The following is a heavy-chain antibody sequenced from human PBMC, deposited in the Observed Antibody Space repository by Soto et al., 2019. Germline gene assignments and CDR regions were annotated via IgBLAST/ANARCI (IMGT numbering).Heavy chain of an antibody. CDR3: ARGGVLHDAFDI. D-gene: IGHD1-26*01. CDR2: IYYSGST. Sequence: LSLTCTVSGGSISSGGYYWSWIRQHPGKGLEWIGYIYYSGSTYYNPSLKSRVTISVDTSKNQFSLKLSSVTAADTAVYYCARGGVLHDAFDIWGQGTMVTV. V-gene: IGHV4-31*03. J-gene: IGHJ3*02. CDR1: GGSISSGGYY.